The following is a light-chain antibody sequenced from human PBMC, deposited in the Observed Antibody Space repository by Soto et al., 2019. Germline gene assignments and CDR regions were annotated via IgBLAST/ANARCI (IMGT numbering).Light chain of an antibody. CDR1: QSLLHSNGYNC. CDR2: LGS. V-gene: IGKV2-28*01. J-gene: IGKJ2*01. Sequence: DIVMTQSPLSLPVTPGEPASISCRSSQSLLHSNGYNCLDWYLQRPGQSPQLLIYLGSNRASGVTDRFSGSVSGTDFTLKISRVETEDVGVYYCMQALQTPTFGQGTKLEIK. CDR3: MQALQTPT.